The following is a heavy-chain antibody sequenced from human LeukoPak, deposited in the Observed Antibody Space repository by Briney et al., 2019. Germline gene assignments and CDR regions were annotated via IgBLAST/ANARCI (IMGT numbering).Heavy chain of an antibody. V-gene: IGHV4-61*02. CDR3: ASVVLFYINYVGVPNWFDP. D-gene: IGHD4-11*01. CDR1: GGSLSSGSYY. J-gene: IGHJ5*02. Sequence: SQTLSLTCTVSGGSLSSGSYYWSWIRQPAGKGLEWIGRIYTSGSTKFNPSLKSRVTMSVDTSKNQFSLKLSSVTAADTAVYYCASVVLFYINYVGVPNWFDPWGQGALVTVSS. CDR2: IYTSGST.